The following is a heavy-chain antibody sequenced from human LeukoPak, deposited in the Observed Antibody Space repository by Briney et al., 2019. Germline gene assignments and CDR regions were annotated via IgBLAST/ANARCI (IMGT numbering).Heavy chain of an antibody. D-gene: IGHD1-14*01. CDR3: ARGRGQFQVPRIDP. CDR2: MNPNSGNT. CDR1: GYTFTSYD. J-gene: IGHJ5*02. Sequence: ASVKVSCKASGYTFTSYDINWVRQATGQGLEWMGWMNPNSGNTGYAQKFQGRVTMTRNTSISTAYMELSSLRFEDTAVYYCARGRGQFQVPRIDPWGQGTLVTVSS. V-gene: IGHV1-8*01.